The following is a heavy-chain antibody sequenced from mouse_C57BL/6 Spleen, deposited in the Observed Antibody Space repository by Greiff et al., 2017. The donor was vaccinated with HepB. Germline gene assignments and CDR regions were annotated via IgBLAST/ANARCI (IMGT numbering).Heavy chain of an antibody. CDR2: IDPSDSET. CDR3: ARLYYGNHEDYAMDY. CDR1: GYTFTSYW. V-gene: IGHV1-52*01. J-gene: IGHJ4*01. Sequence: QVQLQQPGAELVRPGSSVKLSCKASGYTFTSYWMHWVKQRPIQGLEWIGNIDPSDSETHYNQKFKDKATLTVDKSSSTAYMQLSSLTSEDSAVYYCARLYYGNHEDYAMDYWGQGTSVTVSS. D-gene: IGHD2-1*01.